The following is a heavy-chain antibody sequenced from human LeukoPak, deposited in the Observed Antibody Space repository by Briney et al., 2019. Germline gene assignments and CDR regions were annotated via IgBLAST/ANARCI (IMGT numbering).Heavy chain of an antibody. CDR2: ISGSGGST. CDR1: GFTFSSYA. Sequence: PGGSLRLSCAASGFTFSSYAMSWVRQAPGKGLEWVSAISGSGGSTYYADSVKGRFTISRDNSKNTLYLQMNSLRAEDTAVYYCARTGSSYHYYYYMDVWGKGTTVTVSS. D-gene: IGHD2-21*01. CDR3: ARTGSSYHYYYYMDV. J-gene: IGHJ6*03. V-gene: IGHV3-23*01.